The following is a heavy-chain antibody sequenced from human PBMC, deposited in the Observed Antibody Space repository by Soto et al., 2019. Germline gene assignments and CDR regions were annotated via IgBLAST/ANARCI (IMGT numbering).Heavy chain of an antibody. D-gene: IGHD6-13*01. CDR2: INHSGST. V-gene: IGHV4-34*01. CDR3: AREVWSSSWSDYYYYGMDV. CDR1: GGSFSGYY. Sequence: SETLSLTCAVYGGSFSGYYWSWIRQPPGKGLEWIGEINHSGSTNYNPSLKSRVTISVDTSKNQFSLKLSSVTAADTAVYYCAREVWSSSWSDYYYYGMDVWGQGTTVTVSS. J-gene: IGHJ6*02.